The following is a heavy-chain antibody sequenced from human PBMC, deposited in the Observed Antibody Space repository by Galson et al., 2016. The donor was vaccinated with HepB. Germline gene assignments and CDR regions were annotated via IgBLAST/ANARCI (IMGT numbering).Heavy chain of an antibody. CDR1: GASIGSGGYF. CDR2: TYYSGST. D-gene: IGHD2-8*01. Sequence: TLSPTCISSGASIGSGGYFWSWVRQHPGKGLEWIGYTYYSGSTYYNPSLKSPVTMSVDESKNHFPRNLSSVTAADTAVYYCARRNNVDHYAVDVWGQGTTVTVSS. CDR3: ARRNNVDHYAVDV. J-gene: IGHJ6*02. V-gene: IGHV4-31*01.